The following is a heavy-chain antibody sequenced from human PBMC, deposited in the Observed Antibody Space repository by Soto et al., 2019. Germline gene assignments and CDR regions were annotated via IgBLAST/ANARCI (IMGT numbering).Heavy chain of an antibody. CDR2: ISLSSSYT. D-gene: IGHD6-13*01. CDR3: AKAQHSSSPDYYGMDV. J-gene: IGHJ6*02. CDR1: IWNFSSHT. V-gene: IGHV3-21*01. Sequence: PAGSVGQSFEASIWNFSSHTMQWVRQDPGIRPEWISSISLSSSYTYYAESVKGRFTISRDNSKNTLYLQMNSLRAEDTAVYYCAKAQHSSSPDYYGMDVCGQGTTVTVSS.